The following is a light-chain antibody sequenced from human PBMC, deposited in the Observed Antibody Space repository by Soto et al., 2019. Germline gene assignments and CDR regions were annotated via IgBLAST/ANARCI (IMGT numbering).Light chain of an antibody. CDR2: EXS. Sequence: SVLTKPASVSGSPGQSITISCTGTSSYVGSYNYVSWYQQHPCKAPKLMIYEXSDRPSGISSRFSGSKSGNTASLTISGLQTEDEADYYCSSYTSSSTLFGTGTKVTVL. J-gene: IGLJ1*01. V-gene: IGLV2-14*01. CDR1: SSYVGSYNY. CDR3: SSYTSSSTL.